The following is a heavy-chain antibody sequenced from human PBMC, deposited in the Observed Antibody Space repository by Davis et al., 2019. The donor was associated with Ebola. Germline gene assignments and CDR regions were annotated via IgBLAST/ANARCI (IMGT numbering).Heavy chain of an antibody. J-gene: IGHJ6*02. Sequence: GGSLRLSCEASGFTFSRYGMHWVRQAPGKGLEWVAFIRSEATSQDYGKSVQGRFFISRDDSKNTLYLQMNSLRAEDTALYYCAKGGPWIIPSDGMDVWGQGTTVTVSS. CDR1: GFTFSRYG. CDR3: AKGGPWIIPSDGMDV. D-gene: IGHD5-12*01. CDR2: IRSEATSQ. V-gene: IGHV3-30*02.